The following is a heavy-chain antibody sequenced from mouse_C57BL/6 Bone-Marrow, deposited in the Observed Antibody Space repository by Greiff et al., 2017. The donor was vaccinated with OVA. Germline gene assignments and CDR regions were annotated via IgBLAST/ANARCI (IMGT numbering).Heavy chain of an antibody. V-gene: IGHV5-15*01. D-gene: IGHD2-13*01. J-gene: IGHJ4*01. CDR1: GFTFSDYG. CDR3: ARGVTDAMYY. Sequence: EVQVVESGGGLVQPGGSLKLSCAASGFTFSDYGMAWVSQAHRKGPEWVAFISNLAYSIYYADTVTGRFTISSENAKNALYLEMTSLRSEDTSMYYCARGVTDAMYYWGQGTSGTVSS. CDR2: ISNLAYSI.